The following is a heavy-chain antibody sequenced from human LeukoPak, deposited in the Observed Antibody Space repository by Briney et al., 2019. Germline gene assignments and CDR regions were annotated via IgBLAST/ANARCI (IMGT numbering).Heavy chain of an antibody. CDR1: GFTFSSYA. CDR2: ISGSGGST. J-gene: IGHJ6*03. Sequence: PGGSLRLSCAASGFTFSSYAMSWVRQAPGKGLEWVSAISGSGGSTYYADSVKGRFTISRDNSKNTLYLQMNSLRAEDTAVYYCAKPLRGNSYYDILTGYSLKNYYHYMDVWGKGTTVTVSS. V-gene: IGHV3-23*01. D-gene: IGHD3-9*01. CDR3: AKPLRGNSYYDILTGYSLKNYYHYMDV.